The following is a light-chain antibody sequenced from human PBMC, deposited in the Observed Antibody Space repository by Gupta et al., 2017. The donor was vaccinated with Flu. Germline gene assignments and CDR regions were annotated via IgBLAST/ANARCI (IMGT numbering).Light chain of an antibody. CDR1: QSISSW. Sequence: PSTLSASVGDRVTITCRASQSISSWLAWYQQKPGKAPILLIYKASRLESGAPSRFSGSGSGTEFTLTISSLQPDDFATYYCQQYNSYSRTFGQGTKVEIK. CDR3: QQYNSYSRT. CDR2: KAS. V-gene: IGKV1-5*03. J-gene: IGKJ1*01.